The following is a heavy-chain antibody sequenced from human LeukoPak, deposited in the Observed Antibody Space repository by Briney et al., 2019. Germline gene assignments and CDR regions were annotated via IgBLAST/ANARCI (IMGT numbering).Heavy chain of an antibody. Sequence: PSETLSLTCTVSGGSISSGGYYWSWIRQHPGKGLEWIGYIYYSGSTYYNPSLKSRVSISVDTSKNQFSLKLSSVTAADTAVYYCARADDFWSGYYYYYGMDVWGQGTTVTVSS. V-gene: IGHV4-31*03. CDR2: IYYSGST. CDR3: ARADDFWSGYYYYYGMDV. J-gene: IGHJ6*02. D-gene: IGHD3-3*01. CDR1: GGSISSGGYY.